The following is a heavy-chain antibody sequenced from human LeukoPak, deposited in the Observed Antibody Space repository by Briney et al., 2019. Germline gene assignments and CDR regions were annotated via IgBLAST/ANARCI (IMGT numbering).Heavy chain of an antibody. V-gene: IGHV4-38-2*01. CDR3: ARHWGVTTRPLDY. J-gene: IGHJ4*02. CDR2: IYHSGST. D-gene: IGHD1-26*01. CDR1: GYSISSGYY. Sequence: SSETPSLTCAVSGYSISSGYYWGWIRQPPGKGLEWIGSIYHSGSTYYNPSLKSRATISVDTSKNQFSLKLSSVTAADTAVYYCARHWGVTTRPLDYWGQGTLVTVSS.